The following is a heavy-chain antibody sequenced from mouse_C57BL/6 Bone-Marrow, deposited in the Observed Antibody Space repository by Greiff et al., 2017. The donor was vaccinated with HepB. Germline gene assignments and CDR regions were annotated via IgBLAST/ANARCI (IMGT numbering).Heavy chain of an antibody. CDR2: NHPNSGST. J-gene: IGHJ4*01. CDR3: ARPLYYYGSSYYAMDY. D-gene: IGHD1-1*01. CDR1: GYTFTSYW. V-gene: IGHV1-64*01. Sequence: QVQLQQSGAELVKPGASVKLSCKASGYTFTSYWMHWVKQRPGQGLEWIGMNHPNSGSTNYNEKFKSKATLTVDKSSSTAYMQLSSLTSEDSAVYYCARPLYYYGSSYYAMDYWGQGTSVTVSS.